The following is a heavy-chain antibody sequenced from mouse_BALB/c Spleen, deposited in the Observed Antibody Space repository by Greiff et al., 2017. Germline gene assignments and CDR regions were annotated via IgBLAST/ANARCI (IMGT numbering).Heavy chain of an antibody. CDR2: IYPGDGST. CDR3: ARERGGNPFAY. CDR1: GYTFTSYY. V-gene: IGHV1S56*01. Sequence: VQLQQSGPELVKPGASVKMSCKASGYTFTSYYIHWVKQRPGQGLEWIGWIYPGDGSTKYNEKFKGKTTLTADKSSSTAYMLLSSLTSEDSAIYFCARERGGNPFAYWGQGTLVTVSA. D-gene: IGHD1-1*02. J-gene: IGHJ3*01.